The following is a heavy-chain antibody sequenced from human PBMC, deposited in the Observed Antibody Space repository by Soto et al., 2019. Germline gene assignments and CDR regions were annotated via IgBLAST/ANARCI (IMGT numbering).Heavy chain of an antibody. Sequence: SVKVSCKASGGTFSSYAISWVRQAPGQGLEWMGGIIPIFGTANYAQKFQGRVTITADESTSAAYMELSSLRSEDTAVYYCARGGLYYDSSGYFDYWGQGTLVTVSS. J-gene: IGHJ4*02. CDR1: GGTFSSYA. CDR2: IIPIFGTA. CDR3: ARGGLYYDSSGYFDY. V-gene: IGHV1-69*13. D-gene: IGHD3-22*01.